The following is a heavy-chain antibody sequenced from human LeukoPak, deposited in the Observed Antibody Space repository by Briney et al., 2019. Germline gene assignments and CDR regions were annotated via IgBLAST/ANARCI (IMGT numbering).Heavy chain of an antibody. J-gene: IGHJ4*02. CDR1: GFTFRNYA. Sequence: GGSLRLSCAASGFTFRNYAMNWVRQAPGKGLEWVSTISGSGGSTYYADSVRGRFTISRDNAKNSMYLQMDSLRDEDTAVYYCATETIGRHYDYWGQGTLLTVSS. D-gene: IGHD1-14*01. CDR3: ATETIGRHYDY. CDR2: ISGSGGST. V-gene: IGHV3-23*01.